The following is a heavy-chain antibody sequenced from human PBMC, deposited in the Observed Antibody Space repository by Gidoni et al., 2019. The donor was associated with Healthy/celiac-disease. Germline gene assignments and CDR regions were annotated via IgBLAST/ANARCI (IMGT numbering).Heavy chain of an antibody. V-gene: IGHV4-34*01. CDR3: ARGKTYDFWSGYYATLHPRGPAGFDY. CDR1: GGSFSGYY. Sequence: QVQLQQWGAGLLKPSETLSLTCAVYGGSFSGYYWSWIRQPPGKGLEWIGEINHSGSTNYNPSLKSRVTISVDTSKNQFSLKLSSVTAADTAVYYCARGKTYDFWSGYYATLHPRGPAGFDYWGQGTLVTVSS. CDR2: INHSGST. J-gene: IGHJ4*02. D-gene: IGHD3-3*01.